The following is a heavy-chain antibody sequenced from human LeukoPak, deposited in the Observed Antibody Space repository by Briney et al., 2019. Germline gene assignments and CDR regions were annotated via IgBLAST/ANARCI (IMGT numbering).Heavy chain of an antibody. D-gene: IGHD3/OR15-3a*01. CDR1: GFTFSSYA. J-gene: IGHJ6*02. Sequence: GGSLRLSCAAPGFTFSSYAMSWGCQAPRGGLGWVSEISGSGASTYSADSVKGRFTTSRDNSKNTLYLQMNSLGAEDTAVYYCAKVRGLYYYYGMDVWGQGTTVTVSS. CDR2: ISGSGAST. CDR3: AKVRGLYYYYGMDV. V-gene: IGHV3-23*01.